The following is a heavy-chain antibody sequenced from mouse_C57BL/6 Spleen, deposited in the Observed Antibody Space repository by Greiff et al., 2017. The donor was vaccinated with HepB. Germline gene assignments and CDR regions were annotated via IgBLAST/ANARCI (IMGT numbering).Heavy chain of an antibody. CDR1: GYSITSGYY. J-gene: IGHJ2*01. CDR2: ISYDGSN. V-gene: IGHV3-6*01. CDR3: ARDPQLGRDGIDY. D-gene: IGHD4-1*02. Sequence: EVQLQQSGPGLVKPSQSLSLTCSVTGYSITSGYYWNWIRQFPGNKLEWMGYISYDGSNNYNPSLKNRISITRDTSKKQFFLKLKSVTTEDTATYYCARDPQLGRDGIDYWGQGTTLTVSS.